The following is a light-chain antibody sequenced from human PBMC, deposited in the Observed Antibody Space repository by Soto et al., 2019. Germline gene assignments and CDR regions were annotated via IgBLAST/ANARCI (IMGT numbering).Light chain of an antibody. CDR2: KAS. CDR3: RQYDTYWT. V-gene: IGKV1-5*03. J-gene: IGKJ1*01. CDR1: QSVSNW. Sequence: DIQMTQSPSSLSASVGDRVIITCRASQSVSNWLAWYQQKPGKAPNLLIDKASSLKSGVPSRFSGSGSGTEFTLTISNLQPDDFATYYCRQYDTYWTFGQGTKVEFK.